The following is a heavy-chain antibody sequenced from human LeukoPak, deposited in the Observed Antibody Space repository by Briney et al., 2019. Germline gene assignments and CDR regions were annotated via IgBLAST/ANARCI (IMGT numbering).Heavy chain of an antibody. CDR1: GFTFSSYG. CDR3: ARDGSLYEYYDILTGYYFDY. Sequence: GGSLRLSCAASGFTFSSYGMHWVRQAPGKGLEWVAVIWYDGSNKYYADSVKGRFTISRDNSKNTLYLQMNSLRAEDTAVYYCARDGSLYEYYDILTGYYFDYWGQGTLVTVSS. CDR2: IWYDGSNK. V-gene: IGHV3-33*01. D-gene: IGHD3-9*01. J-gene: IGHJ4*02.